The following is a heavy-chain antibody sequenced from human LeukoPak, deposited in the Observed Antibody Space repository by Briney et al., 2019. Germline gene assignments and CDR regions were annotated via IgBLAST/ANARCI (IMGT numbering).Heavy chain of an antibody. CDR1: GGTFSSYA. D-gene: IGHD4-17*01. V-gene: IGHV1-69*05. CDR3: AIDPYDYGDYESEPLDY. Sequence: SVKVSCKASGGTFSSYAISWVRQAPGQGLEWMGRIIPIFGTANYAQKFQGRATITTDESTSTAYMELSSLRSEDTAVYYCAIDPYDYGDYESEPLDYWGQGTLVTVSS. CDR2: IIPIFGTA. J-gene: IGHJ4*02.